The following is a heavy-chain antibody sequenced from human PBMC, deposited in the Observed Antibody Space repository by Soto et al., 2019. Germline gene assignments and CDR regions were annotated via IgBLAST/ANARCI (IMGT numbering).Heavy chain of an antibody. CDR2: ISAHNGNT. J-gene: IGHJ4*02. V-gene: IGHV1-18*01. CDR3: ARGGYGDY. CDR1: GYTFTSYG. D-gene: IGHD1-1*01. Sequence: QVHLVQSGAEVKKPGASVKVSCKASGYTFTSYGITWVRQAPGQGLEWMGWISAHNGNTDYAQKLQGRVIVTRDTSTSKAYMELRSLISDDTAVYYCARGGYGDYWGQGALVTVSS.